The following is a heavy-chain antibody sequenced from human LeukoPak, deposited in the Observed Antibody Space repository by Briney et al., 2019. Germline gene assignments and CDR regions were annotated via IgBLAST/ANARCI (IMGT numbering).Heavy chain of an antibody. CDR3: AISRGTFLPHDF. J-gene: IGHJ4*02. D-gene: IGHD3-16*01. CDR2: IYSGGGT. CDR1: GFTVSRNY. Sequence: TGGSLRLSCAVSGFTVSRNYMSWVRQAPGKGLEWVSVIYSGGGTYYADSVKGRFTISRDNSKNTVYLQMNSLRVEDTAVYYCAISRGTFLPHDFWGQGTLVTVSS. V-gene: IGHV3-66*01.